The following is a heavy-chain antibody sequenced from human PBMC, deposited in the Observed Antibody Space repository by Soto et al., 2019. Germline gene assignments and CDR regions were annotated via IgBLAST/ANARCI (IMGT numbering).Heavy chain of an antibody. V-gene: IGHV3-33*01. CDR3: ARGSGYYYYGMDV. Sequence: QVQLVESGGGVVQPGRSLRLSCAASGFTFSSYGMHWVRQAPGEGLEWVAVIWYDGSNKYYADSVKGRFTISRDNSKNTLYLQMNSLRAEDTAVYYCARGSGYYYYGMDVWGQGTTVTVSS. D-gene: IGHD3-10*01. CDR1: GFTFSSYG. J-gene: IGHJ6*02. CDR2: IWYDGSNK.